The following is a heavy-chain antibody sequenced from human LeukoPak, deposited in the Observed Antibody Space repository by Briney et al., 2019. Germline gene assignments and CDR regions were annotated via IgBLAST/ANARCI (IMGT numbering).Heavy chain of an antibody. CDR1: GFSFSVYE. Sequence: GGSLRLPCAASGFSFSVYEMHWVRQAPGKGLEWISDISSSGTTTYYADSVKGRFTISRDNAKNSLYLQMNSLRAEDTAVYYCTTLTVANNFDYWGQGTLVTVSS. D-gene: IGHD5-12*01. J-gene: IGHJ4*02. CDR2: ISSSGTTT. V-gene: IGHV3-48*03. CDR3: TTLTVANNFDY.